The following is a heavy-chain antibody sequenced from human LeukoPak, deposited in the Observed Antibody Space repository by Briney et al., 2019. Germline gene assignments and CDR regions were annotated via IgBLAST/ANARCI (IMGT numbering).Heavy chain of an antibody. D-gene: IGHD3-22*01. Sequence: ASVKVSCKASGFTFTTFGFTWVRQAPGQGLEWIEWISGYNGDTNYAQNFQGRVTMTTDTSTGTAYMELTSLRSDDTAIYYCARVTMIVLSMNPPDNWFDPWGQGTLVTVSS. J-gene: IGHJ5*02. V-gene: IGHV1-18*01. CDR3: ARVTMIVLSMNPPDNWFDP. CDR1: GFTFTTFG. CDR2: ISGYNGDT.